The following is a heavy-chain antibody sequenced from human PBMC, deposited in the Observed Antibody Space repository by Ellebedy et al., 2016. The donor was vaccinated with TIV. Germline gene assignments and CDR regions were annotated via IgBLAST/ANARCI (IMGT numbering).Heavy chain of an antibody. D-gene: IGHD1-26*01. CDR2: ISYDGSRE. J-gene: IGHJ4*02. Sequence: PGGSLRLSCAASGFTFSSYGMHWVRQAPGRGLEWVAIISYDGSREWYVNSVKGRFSISRDNSDNTLSLQMNSLRDEDTAVYYCAKDLNPNSGSHRGADYWGQGTLVTVSS. CDR3: AKDLNPNSGSHRGADY. CDR1: GFTFSSYG. V-gene: IGHV3-30*18.